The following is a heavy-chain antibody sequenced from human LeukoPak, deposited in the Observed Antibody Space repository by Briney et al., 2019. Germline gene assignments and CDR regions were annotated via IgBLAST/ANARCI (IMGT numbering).Heavy chain of an antibody. CDR2: IYPGDSDT. D-gene: IGHD6-25*01. V-gene: IGHV5-51*01. CDR1: GSRFTSYW. CDR3: ARPPSIAADNDAFDI. J-gene: IGHJ3*02. Sequence: GESLKISCKGSGSRFTSYWIGWVRQMPGKGLGWMGIIYPGDSDTRYSPSFQGQVTISADKSISTAYLQWSSLKASDTAMYYCARPPSIAADNDAFDIWGQGTMVTVSS.